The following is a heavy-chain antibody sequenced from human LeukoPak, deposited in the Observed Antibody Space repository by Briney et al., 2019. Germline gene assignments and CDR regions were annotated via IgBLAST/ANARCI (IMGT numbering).Heavy chain of an antibody. V-gene: IGHV1-69*06. J-gene: IGHJ6*03. Sequence: SVKVSCKTSADTFSRYALNWVRQAPGQGLEWMGRIVPMLETAHYAPRFQGRVTITADRSTTTGYMELRHLTSDDAAVYFCATGPSTSDRSGFYYYYMDVWGKGTTVTVSS. CDR1: ADTFSRYA. CDR2: IVPMLETA. CDR3: ATGPSTSDRSGFYYYYMDV. D-gene: IGHD1-14*01.